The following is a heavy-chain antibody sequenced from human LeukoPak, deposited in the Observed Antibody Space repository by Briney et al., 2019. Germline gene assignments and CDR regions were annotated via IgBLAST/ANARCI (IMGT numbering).Heavy chain of an antibody. CDR1: GFTFTDYW. V-gene: IGHV3-7*03. Sequence: GGSLRLSCAVSGFTFTDYWMNWVRQAPGKGLEWVASIRQDGGEKSYVDSVKGRFTISRDNTKSSLYLQINSLRAEDTAVYYCARGRDPDDAFDIWGQGTMVTVSS. D-gene: IGHD5-24*01. CDR2: IRQDGGEK. CDR3: ARGRDPDDAFDI. J-gene: IGHJ3*02.